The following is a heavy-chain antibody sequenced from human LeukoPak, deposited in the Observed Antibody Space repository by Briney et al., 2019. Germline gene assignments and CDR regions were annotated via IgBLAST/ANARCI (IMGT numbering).Heavy chain of an antibody. CDR3: AKTGTPWYYFDY. J-gene: IGHJ4*02. CDR1: GFTFSSYA. D-gene: IGHD6-13*01. CDR2: ISGSGGST. Sequence: QPGGSLRLSCAASGFTFSSYAMSWVPQAPGKGLEWVSAISGSGGSTYYADSVKGRFTISRDNSKNTLYLQMNSLRAEDTAVYYCAKTGTPWYYFDYWGQGTLVTVSS. V-gene: IGHV3-23*01.